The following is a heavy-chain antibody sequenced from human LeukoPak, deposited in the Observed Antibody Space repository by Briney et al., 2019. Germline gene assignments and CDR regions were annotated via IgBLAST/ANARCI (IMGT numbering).Heavy chain of an antibody. CDR2: MSFDVNNK. V-gene: IGHV3-30*04. J-gene: IGHJ4*02. CDR3: AAVHAGYYLDY. CDR1: GFTFSSYA. D-gene: IGHD3-10*01. Sequence: PGGSLRLSCVTSGFTFSSYAFHWVRQAPGKGLEWVATMSFDVNNKYYADSVRGRFTISRDNSKNTLYLQMNSLGAEDTAVYYCAAVHAGYYLDYWGQGTLVTVSS.